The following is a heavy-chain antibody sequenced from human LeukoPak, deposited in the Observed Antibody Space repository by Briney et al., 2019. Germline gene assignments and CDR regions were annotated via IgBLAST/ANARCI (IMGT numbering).Heavy chain of an antibody. CDR2: TTPSTDST. CDR3: VGNQDFWSGYHAFEY. V-gene: IGHV3-21*01. D-gene: IGHD3-3*01. J-gene: IGHJ4*02. CDR1: GLVFSTYT. Sequence: GGSLRLSCAASGLVFSTYTMSWVRQAPGKGLEWVSSTTPSTDSTNYADSVQGQFTISRDNAKKSAYLQMNSLRVEDTAVYFCVGNQDFWSGYHAFEYWGQGILVTVSS.